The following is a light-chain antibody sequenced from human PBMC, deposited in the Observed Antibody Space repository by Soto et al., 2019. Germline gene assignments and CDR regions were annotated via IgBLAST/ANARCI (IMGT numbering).Light chain of an antibody. J-gene: IGKJ4*01. CDR2: AAS. CDR1: QSITNF. Sequence: DLQMTQSPSSLSASVGDRVTITCRASQSITNFLNWYQQKPGKAPQLLIYAASSLQSGVPARFSGGGSGTDFTVSISSVQPEDFSTYYCQQSYSARLTFGGGTKVEIK. CDR3: QQSYSARLT. V-gene: IGKV1-39*01.